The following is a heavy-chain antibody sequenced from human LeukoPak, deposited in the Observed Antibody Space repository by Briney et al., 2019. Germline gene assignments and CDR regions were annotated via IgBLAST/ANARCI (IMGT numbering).Heavy chain of an antibody. D-gene: IGHD3-22*01. Sequence: GGSLRLSCAASGFTFSSYVMSWVRQAPGKGLEWVSGISGSGGTTYHADSVKGRFTISRDNSKSTLYLQMSSLRAEDTAVYYCAKEKYYYDTSGYYPFDYWGQGTLVTVSS. V-gene: IGHV3-23*01. CDR3: AKEKYYYDTSGYYPFDY. CDR2: ISGSGGTT. CDR1: GFTFSSYV. J-gene: IGHJ4*02.